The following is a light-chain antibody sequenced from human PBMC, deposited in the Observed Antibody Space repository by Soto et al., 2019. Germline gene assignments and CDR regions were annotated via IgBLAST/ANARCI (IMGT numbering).Light chain of an antibody. J-gene: IGKJ5*01. CDR3: QQSYSTLIT. Sequence: DIQMTQSPSSLSASVGDRVTITCRASQSISSYLNWYQQKPGIAPKLLIYTASSLQSGAPSRFSGSGSGTDFTLTISSLQPEDFATYYCQQSYSTLITIGQGTRLEIK. CDR2: TAS. V-gene: IGKV1-39*01. CDR1: QSISSY.